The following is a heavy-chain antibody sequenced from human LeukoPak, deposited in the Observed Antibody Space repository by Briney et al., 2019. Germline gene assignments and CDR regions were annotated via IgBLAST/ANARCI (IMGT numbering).Heavy chain of an antibody. CDR2: ISSDETNI. D-gene: IGHD2-2*01. CDR1: GFTFSNYG. CDR3: AVGYCSSTSCYDFDY. J-gene: IGHJ4*02. V-gene: IGHV3-30*03. Sequence: PGGSLRLSCATSGFTFSNYGMHWVRQAPGKGLEWVAVISSDETNIRYGDSVRGRFTVSRDNAKNTVYLQMNSLGADDTAVYYCAVGYCSSTSCYDFDYWGQGTLVTVSS.